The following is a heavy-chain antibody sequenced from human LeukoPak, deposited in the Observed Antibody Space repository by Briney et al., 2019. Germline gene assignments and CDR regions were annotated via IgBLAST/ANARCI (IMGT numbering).Heavy chain of an antibody. CDR3: AKPYGDYAGGDYFDY. CDR2: ISGSGGST. J-gene: IGHJ4*02. CDR1: GFTFSSYG. D-gene: IGHD4-17*01. Sequence: GGTLRLSCAASGFTFSSYGMSWVRQAPGKGLEWVSAISGSGGSTYYADSVKGRFTISRDNSKNTLYLQMNSLRAEDTAVYYCAKPYGDYAGGDYFDYWGQGTLVTVSS. V-gene: IGHV3-23*01.